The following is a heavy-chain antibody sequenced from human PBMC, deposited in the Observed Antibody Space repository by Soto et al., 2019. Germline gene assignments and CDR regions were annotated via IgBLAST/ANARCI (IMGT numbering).Heavy chain of an antibody. CDR2: FDREDGET. D-gene: IGHD1-1*01. CDR1: GYTLTELS. J-gene: IGHJ4*02. V-gene: IGHV1-24*01. Sequence: ASVKVSCKVSGYTLTELSMHWVRQAPGKGLEWMGSFDREDGETIYAQKFQGRVTMTEDTSTDTTYMGLSSLRSEDTAVYYCATHLPNENDYWGQGILVTVSS. CDR3: ATHLPNENDY.